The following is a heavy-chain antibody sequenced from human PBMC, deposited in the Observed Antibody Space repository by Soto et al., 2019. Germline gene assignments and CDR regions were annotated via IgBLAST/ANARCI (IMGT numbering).Heavy chain of an antibody. Sequence: QVQLQESGPGLVKPSETLSLTCTVSGGSISSSTYYWGWIRQPPGKGLEWIGFIYYSGSAYYNPSLNSRVSISIDTSKSQFSLKLTSVTAADTAVFYCARHGVDYGDYASYYYYGMDVWGRGTTVTVSS. J-gene: IGHJ6*02. CDR3: ARHGVDYGDYASYYYYGMDV. V-gene: IGHV4-39*01. CDR2: IYYSGSA. CDR1: GGSISSSTYY. D-gene: IGHD4-17*01.